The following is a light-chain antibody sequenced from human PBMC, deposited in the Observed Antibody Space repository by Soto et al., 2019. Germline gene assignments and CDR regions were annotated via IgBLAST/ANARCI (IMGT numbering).Light chain of an antibody. CDR3: QQYYSTPLT. J-gene: IGKJ4*01. V-gene: IGKV4-1*01. CDR1: QSVLYSSNNKNY. Sequence: DIVMTQSPDSLAVSLGERATINCKSSQSVLYSSNNKNYLAWYQQKPGQPPKLLIYWASTRESGVPDRVSGSGSGTDFTLTSRSLQAEDVAVYLCQQYYSTPLTFGGGTKVEIK. CDR2: WAS.